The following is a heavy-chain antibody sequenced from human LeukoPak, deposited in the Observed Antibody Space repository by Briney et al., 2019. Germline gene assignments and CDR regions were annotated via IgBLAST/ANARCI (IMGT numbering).Heavy chain of an antibody. Sequence: ASVKVSCKASGYTFTSYYMHWVRQAPGQGLEWMGIINASGGSTSYARKFQGRVTMTRDTSTSTVYMELSSLRSEDTAVYYCARGPTVTTSPYNWFDPWGQGTLVTVSS. CDR2: INASGGST. CDR3: ARGPTVTTSPYNWFDP. J-gene: IGHJ5*02. D-gene: IGHD4-17*01. V-gene: IGHV1-46*01. CDR1: GYTFTSYY.